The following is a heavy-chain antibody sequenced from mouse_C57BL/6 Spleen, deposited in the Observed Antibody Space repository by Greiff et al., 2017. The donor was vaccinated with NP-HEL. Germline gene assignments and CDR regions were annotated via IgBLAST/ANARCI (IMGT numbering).Heavy chain of an antibody. Sequence: VQLQQSGPELVKPGASVKISCKASGYAFSSSWMNWVKQRPGKGLEWIGRIYPGDGDTNYNGKFKGKATLTADKSSSTAYMQLSSLTSEDSAVYFCARGAQGTFAYWGQGTLVTVSA. J-gene: IGHJ3*01. CDR2: IYPGDGDT. CDR3: ARGAQGTFAY. V-gene: IGHV1-82*01. D-gene: IGHD3-2*02. CDR1: GYAFSSSW.